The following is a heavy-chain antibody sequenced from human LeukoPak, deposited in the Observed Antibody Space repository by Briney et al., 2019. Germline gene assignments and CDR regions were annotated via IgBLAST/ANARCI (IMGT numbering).Heavy chain of an antibody. CDR3: ARGVEEWEQGDY. CDR2: ISYDGSNK. D-gene: IGHD1-26*01. Sequence: GGSLRLSCAASGFTFSSYAMHWVRQAPGKGLEWVAVISYDGSNKYYADSVKGRFTISRDNSKNTLYLQMNSLRAEDTAVYYCARGVEEWEQGDYWGQGTLVTVSS. J-gene: IGHJ4*02. CDR1: GFTFSSYA. V-gene: IGHV3-30*04.